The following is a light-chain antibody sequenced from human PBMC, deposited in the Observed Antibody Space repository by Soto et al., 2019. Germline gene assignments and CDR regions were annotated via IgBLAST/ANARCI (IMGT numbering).Light chain of an antibody. CDR3: QHYGISLWT. CDR1: QSVSSSY. Sequence: EIVLTQSPGTLSLSPGERATLSCRASQSVSSSYLAWYQQKPGQAPRLLIYGASSRATGIPDRFSGSGSGTDFTLTISRLEPEDFAVYYCQHYGISLWTFGQGTKVDIK. V-gene: IGKV3-20*01. J-gene: IGKJ1*01. CDR2: GAS.